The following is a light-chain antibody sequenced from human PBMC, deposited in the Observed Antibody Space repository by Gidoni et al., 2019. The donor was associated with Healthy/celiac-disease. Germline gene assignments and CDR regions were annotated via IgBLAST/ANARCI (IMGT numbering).Light chain of an antibody. CDR2: EVS. V-gene: IGLV2-8*01. CDR1: SSDVGGYNY. J-gene: IGLJ1*01. Sequence: QSALTQPPSASASPAQSVTISCTGTSSDVGGYNYVPWYQQPPGKAPKLMIYEVSKRPSGVPDRFSGSKSGNTASLTVSGLQAEDEADYYCSSYAGSNNPYVFGTGTTVTVL. CDR3: SSYAGSNNPYV.